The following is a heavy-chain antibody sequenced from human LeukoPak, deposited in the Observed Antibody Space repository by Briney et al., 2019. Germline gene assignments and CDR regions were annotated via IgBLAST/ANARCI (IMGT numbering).Heavy chain of an antibody. V-gene: IGHV1-8*03. J-gene: IGHJ4*02. Sequence: ASVKVSCKASGYSFVLYGISWVRQAPGQGLEWMGYMNPNSGNTGYAQKFQDRVTITSDTSISTAYMEPSSLRSDDTAVYYCAREGLDYWGQGTLVTVSS. CDR3: AREGLDY. CDR1: GYSFVLYG. CDR2: MNPNSGNT.